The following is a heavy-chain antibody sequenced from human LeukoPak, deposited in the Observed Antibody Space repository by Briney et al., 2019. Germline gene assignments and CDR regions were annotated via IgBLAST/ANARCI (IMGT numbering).Heavy chain of an antibody. V-gene: IGHV3-48*04. CDR3: ASPVKHQAFDI. D-gene: IGHD2-2*01. CDR1: GFTFSSYS. CDR2: ISSSSSTI. Sequence: GGSLRLSCAASGFTFSSYSMNWVRQAPGKGLEWVSYISSSSSTIYYADSVKGRFTISRDNAKNSLYLQMNSLRAEDTAVYYCASPVKHQAFDIWGQGTMVTVSS. J-gene: IGHJ3*02.